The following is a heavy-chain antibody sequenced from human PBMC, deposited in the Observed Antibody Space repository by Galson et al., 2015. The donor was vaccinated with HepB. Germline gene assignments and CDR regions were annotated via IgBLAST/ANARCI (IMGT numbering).Heavy chain of an antibody. CDR2: ISYDGSNK. D-gene: IGHD3-3*01. J-gene: IGHJ4*02. Sequence: SLRLSCAASGFTFSSYAMHWVRQAPGKGLEWVAVISYDGSNKYYADSVKGRFTISRDNSKNTLYLQMNSLRAEDTAVYYCARDPDFWSGYLGSFDYWGQGTLVTVSS. CDR3: ARDPDFWSGYLGSFDY. V-gene: IGHV3-30-3*01. CDR1: GFTFSSYA.